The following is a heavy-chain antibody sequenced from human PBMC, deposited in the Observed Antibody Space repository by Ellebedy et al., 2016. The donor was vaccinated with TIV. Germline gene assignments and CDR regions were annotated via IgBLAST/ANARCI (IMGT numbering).Heavy chain of an antibody. CDR2: IGTAGGT. J-gene: IGHJ6*02. CDR3: ARGGVDTAMVDYYYYGMDV. CDR1: GFTFSSYD. V-gene: IGHV3-13*01. D-gene: IGHD5-18*01. Sequence: GGSLRLSXAASGFTFSSYDMHWVRQATGKGLEWVSAIGTAGGTYYPGSVKGRFTISRENAKNSLYLQMNSLRAGDTAVYYCARGGVDTAMVDYYYYGMDVWGQGTTVTVSS.